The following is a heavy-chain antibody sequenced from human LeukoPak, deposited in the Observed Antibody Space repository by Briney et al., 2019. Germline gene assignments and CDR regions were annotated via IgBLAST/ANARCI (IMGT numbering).Heavy chain of an antibody. CDR2: ISHDGRTK. V-gene: IGHV3-30*04. J-gene: IGHJ4*02. D-gene: IGHD5-24*01. CDR1: GFNFDNFA. Sequence: PGKSLTLFCVVSGFNFDNFAMHWVRQPLGKGLEWVAVISHDGRTKYYADSMKGRITISRDNSKNTLFLQMNNLRSEDTAVYFCARPSPPGDGYNPPDHWGQGTLVTVST. CDR3: ARPSPPGDGYNPPDH.